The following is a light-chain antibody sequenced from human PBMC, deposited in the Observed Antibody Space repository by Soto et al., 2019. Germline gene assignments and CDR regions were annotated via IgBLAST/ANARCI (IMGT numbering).Light chain of an antibody. V-gene: IGKV3-15*01. CDR1: QTIDNT. J-gene: IGKJ2*01. Sequence: EIVMTQSPATLSLSPWERATLSCMASQTIDNTLAWYQRKPGQAPRLLIYDASTRATGVPARFSGSGSGTDFTLTISSLQSEDFAVYYCQHYNYWPYTFGQGTKEDIK. CDR3: QHYNYWPYT. CDR2: DAS.